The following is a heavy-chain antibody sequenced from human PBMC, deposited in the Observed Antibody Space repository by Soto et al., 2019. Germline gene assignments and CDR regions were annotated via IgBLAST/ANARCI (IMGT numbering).Heavy chain of an antibody. Sequence: GGSLRLSCAASGFTFSSYAMHWVRQAPGKGLEWVAVISYDGSNKYYADSVKGRFTISRDNSKNTLYLQMNSLRAEDTAVYYCARDQGGYDLETDYYYYGMDVWGQGTTVTVSS. CDR3: ARDQGGYDLETDYYYYGMDV. D-gene: IGHD5-12*01. CDR1: GFTFSSYA. CDR2: ISYDGSNK. V-gene: IGHV3-30-3*01. J-gene: IGHJ6*02.